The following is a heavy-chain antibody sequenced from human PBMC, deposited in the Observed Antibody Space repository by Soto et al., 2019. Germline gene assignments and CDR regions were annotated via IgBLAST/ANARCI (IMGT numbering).Heavy chain of an antibody. V-gene: IGHV3-30*18. Sequence: GGSLRLSCVASGFSFSNYGMHWVHQAPGKGLEWVAFVSSDGNNKYYAESVKGRFTISRDNSKNTLFLQVDRLTVDDTAVYYCAKDRVIQLLPIWPDPWGQGTLVTVSS. CDR3: AKDRVIQLLPIWPDP. CDR2: VSSDGNNK. D-gene: IGHD2-2*01. J-gene: IGHJ5*02. CDR1: GFSFSNYG.